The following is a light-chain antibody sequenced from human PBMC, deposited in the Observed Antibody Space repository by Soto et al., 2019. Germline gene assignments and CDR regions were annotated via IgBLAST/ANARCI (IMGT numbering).Light chain of an antibody. CDR1: QTVINNY. Sequence: EFVLTQSPGTLSLSPGERATLSCRASQTVINNYLAWYQQKPGQAPRLLIYDASSRATGIPDRFSGSGSGTDFTLTISRLEPEDFAVYYCQQYGSSGTFGQGTKVDIK. V-gene: IGKV3-20*01. CDR2: DAS. CDR3: QQYGSSGT. J-gene: IGKJ1*01.